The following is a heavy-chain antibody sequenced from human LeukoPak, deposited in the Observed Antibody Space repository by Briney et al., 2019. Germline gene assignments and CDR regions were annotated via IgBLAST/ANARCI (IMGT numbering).Heavy chain of an antibody. CDR2: IDPTDSYS. CDR1: GYSFTSYW. D-gene: IGHD3-10*02. J-gene: IGHJ4*02. CDR3: ARRIFGGGPLRALDY. Sequence: GESLKISCKGSGYSFTSYWISWVRQMPGKGLEWMGMIDPTDSYSNYSPSFQGHVTISAEKSINTAYLQWSSLKASDTAMYYCARRIFGGGPLRALDYWGEGTLVSVSS. V-gene: IGHV5-10-1*01.